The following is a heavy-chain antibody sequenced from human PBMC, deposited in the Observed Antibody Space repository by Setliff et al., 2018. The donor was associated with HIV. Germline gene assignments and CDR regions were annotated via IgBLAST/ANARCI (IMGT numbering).Heavy chain of an antibody. Sequence: SETLSLTCTVSGGSISNYYWSWIRQPPGKGLEWIGYIYTSGSTDYDPSLKSRVTISVDTSKNQFSLKLSSVTAADTAVYYCARGGVLRYFDWAYWGQGTLVTVSS. CDR2: IYTSGST. CDR3: ARGGVLRYFDWAY. V-gene: IGHV4-4*08. J-gene: IGHJ4*02. D-gene: IGHD3-9*01. CDR1: GGSISNYY.